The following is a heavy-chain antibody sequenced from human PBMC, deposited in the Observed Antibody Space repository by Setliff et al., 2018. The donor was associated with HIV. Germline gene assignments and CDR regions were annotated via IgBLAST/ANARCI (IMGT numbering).Heavy chain of an antibody. V-gene: IGHV3-30*02. CDR3: ASRPSGDYGPWDV. CDR2: IRSAASTK. CDR1: GFTFSSHA. Sequence: GGSLRLSCAASGFTFSSHAMHWVRQAPGKGLEWVAFIRSAASTKSYADSVKDRFTISRDNSKDTLYLQMNSLRPEDTAVYYCASRPSGDYGPWDVWGKGTTVTVSS. D-gene: IGHD4-17*01. J-gene: IGHJ6*04.